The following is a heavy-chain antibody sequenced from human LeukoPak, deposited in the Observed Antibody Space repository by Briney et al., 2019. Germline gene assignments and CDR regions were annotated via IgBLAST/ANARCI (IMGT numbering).Heavy chain of an antibody. J-gene: IGHJ4*02. CDR3: ARHGLSSYYGSGSPLLF. Sequence: GESLKISCKGSGYIFTNYLIGWVRQMPGKGLEWMGIIYPGDSDTKYSPSFQGQVTISADKSISTAYLQWTSLKASDTAMYYCARHGLSSYYGSGSPLLFWGQGTLVTVSS. D-gene: IGHD3-10*01. CDR1: GYIFTNYL. CDR2: IYPGDSDT. V-gene: IGHV5-51*01.